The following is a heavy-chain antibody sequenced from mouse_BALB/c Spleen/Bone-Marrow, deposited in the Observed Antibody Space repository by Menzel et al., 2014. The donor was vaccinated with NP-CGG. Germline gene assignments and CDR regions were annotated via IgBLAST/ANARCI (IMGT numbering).Heavy chain of an antibody. CDR1: GLNIKDTY. CDR3: ARIYYYGRGYFDY. D-gene: IGHD1-1*01. J-gene: IGHJ2*01. CDR2: IDPANGNT. Sequence: EVQLQQSGAELVKPGASVKLSCTASGLNIKDTYMHWVKQRPEQGLEWIGRIDPANGNTKYDPKFQGKATITADTSSNTAYLQLSSLTSEDTAVYYCARIYYYGRGYFDYWGQGTTLTVSS. V-gene: IGHV14-3*02.